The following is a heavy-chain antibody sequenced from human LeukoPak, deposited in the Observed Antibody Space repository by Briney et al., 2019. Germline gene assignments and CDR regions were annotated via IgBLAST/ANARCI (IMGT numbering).Heavy chain of an antibody. D-gene: IGHD4-17*01. CDR1: GFSFDDYA. V-gene: IGHV3-9*01. CDR2: ISWNSGSI. CDR3: AKTPAPNYGDYLGTFDI. Sequence: GGSLRLSCAASGFSFDDYAMHWVRQAPGKGLEWVSAISWNSGSIGYADFVKGRFTISRDNAKNSLYLQMNSLRAEDTALYYCAKTPAPNYGDYLGTFDIWGQGTMVTASS. J-gene: IGHJ3*02.